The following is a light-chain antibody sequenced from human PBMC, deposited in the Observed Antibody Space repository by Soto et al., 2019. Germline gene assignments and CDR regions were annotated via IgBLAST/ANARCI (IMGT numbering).Light chain of an antibody. V-gene: IGKV3-11*01. CDR2: DAS. Sequence: EVVLTQSPATLSLSPGERATLSCRASQSVSTYLAWYQHKPGQAPRLLIYDASIRATGTPARFSGGGSGTDFTLTISSLAPEDLAVYYCQHRRHGPPGATFGGGTKVEIK. J-gene: IGKJ4*01. CDR3: QHRRHGPPGAT. CDR1: QSVSTY.